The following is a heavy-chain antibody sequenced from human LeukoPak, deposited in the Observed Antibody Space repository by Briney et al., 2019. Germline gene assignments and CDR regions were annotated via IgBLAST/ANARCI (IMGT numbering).Heavy chain of an antibody. V-gene: IGHV5-51*01. CDR3: ARRNGNYFDY. D-gene: IGHD4-11*01. CDR2: IYPGDSNT. CDR1: GYSFPSHW. J-gene: IGHJ4*02. Sequence: GESLKISCQVSGYSFPSHWIGWVRQMPGKGLEWMGFIYPGDSNTRYSPSFQGQVTISVDKSIRTAYLQWGSLKASDTAMYYCARRNGNYFDYWGQGSLVSVSS.